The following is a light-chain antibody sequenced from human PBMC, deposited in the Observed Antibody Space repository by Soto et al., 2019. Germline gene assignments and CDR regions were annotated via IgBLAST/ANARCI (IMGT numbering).Light chain of an antibody. J-gene: IGKJ1*01. Sequence: EIVMTQSPATLSVSPGERATLSCRASQSVSSNLAWYQQQHGQAPRLLIYRASTRATGIPARFSGSGSGTEFTLTISSMQSEDFAVYYCWQYNNWPLTFGQGTKVEIK. CDR2: RAS. CDR3: WQYNNWPLT. CDR1: QSVSSN. V-gene: IGKV3-15*01.